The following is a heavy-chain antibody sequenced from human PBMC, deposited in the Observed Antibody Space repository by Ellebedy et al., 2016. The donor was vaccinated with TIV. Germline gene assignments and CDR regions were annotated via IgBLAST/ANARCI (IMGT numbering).Heavy chain of an antibody. CDR2: LGYEGNTD. Sequence: PGGSLRLSCAASGFTFSNYGMHWVRQPPGKGLEWVAFLGYEGNTDHYADSVKGRFTISRDNSKNTMYLQMNSLRAEDTAAYHCAKVGGYSFGSYGFFDSWGQGTLVTVSS. V-gene: IGHV3-30*02. J-gene: IGHJ4*02. D-gene: IGHD5-18*01. CDR3: AKVGGYSFGSYGFFDS. CDR1: GFTFSNYG.